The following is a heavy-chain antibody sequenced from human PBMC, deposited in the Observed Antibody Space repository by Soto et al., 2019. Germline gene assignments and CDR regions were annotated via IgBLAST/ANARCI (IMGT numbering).Heavy chain of an antibody. V-gene: IGHV4-39*01. D-gene: IGHD3-9*01. CDR1: GGSISSSSYY. CDR2: IYYSGST. J-gene: IGHJ4*02. CDR3: ASLQPGYFDWLSNPDY. Sequence: QLQLQESGPGLVKPSETLSLTCTVSGGSISSSSYYWGWIRQPPGKGLEWIGSIYYSGSTYYNPSLKRRVPISVDTSKTQFSLKRSSVTAADTAVYYCASLQPGYFDWLSNPDYWGQGTLVTVSS.